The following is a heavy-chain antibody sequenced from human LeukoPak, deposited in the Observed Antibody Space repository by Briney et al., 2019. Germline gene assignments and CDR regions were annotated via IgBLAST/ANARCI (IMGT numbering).Heavy chain of an antibody. CDR2: IWDTGNDK. D-gene: IGHD5-12*01. CDR1: GFTFRSSG. Sequence: GTSLRLSCAASGFTFRSSGMHWVSQAPGKGLEWVAVIWDTGNDKYYADSVKGRFTISRGNSKDTLYLQMDSLRADDTALYYCARDRGGYEPIDTWGQGTLVTVSS. J-gene: IGHJ5*02. V-gene: IGHV3-33*01. CDR3: ARDRGGYEPIDT.